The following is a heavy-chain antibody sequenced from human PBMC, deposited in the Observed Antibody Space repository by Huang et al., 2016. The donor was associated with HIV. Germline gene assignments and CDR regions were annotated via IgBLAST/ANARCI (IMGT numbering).Heavy chain of an antibody. CDR1: GYTFKDYY. J-gene: IGHJ4*02. CDR3: ARGGTIWTFALDY. V-gene: IGHV1-2*02. D-gene: IGHD3-3*01. Sequence: QVQLVQSGAEVKKPGASVRVSCKTSGYTFKDYYIHWVRQAPGQGLEWMGWINPKTGYTNYAQRFQGRVTVTRDTSISTAYMELTRLISADTAVYYWARGGTIWTFALDYWGQGAPVTVSS. CDR2: INPKTGYT.